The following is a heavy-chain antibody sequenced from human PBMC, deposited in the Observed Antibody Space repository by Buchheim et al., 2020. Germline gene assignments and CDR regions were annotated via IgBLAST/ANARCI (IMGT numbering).Heavy chain of an antibody. Sequence: QVQLVESGGGLVKPGGSLRLSCAASGFTFSDYYMSWIRQAPGKGLVWVSYISSSGSTIYYADSVQGRFTISRDNAKNSLYLQMNSLRAEDTAVYYCAREDIVLVPAAMRGDYYYGMDVWGQGTT. J-gene: IGHJ6*02. D-gene: IGHD2-2*01. CDR1: GFTFSDYY. CDR2: ISSSGSTI. CDR3: AREDIVLVPAAMRGDYYYGMDV. V-gene: IGHV3-11*01.